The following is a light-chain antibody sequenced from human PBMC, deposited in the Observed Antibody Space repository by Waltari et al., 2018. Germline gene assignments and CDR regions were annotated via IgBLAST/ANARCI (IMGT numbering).Light chain of an antibody. CDR2: GAS. CDR1: QSVSRS. CDR3: QHYVRLPAT. Sequence: LSDRASQSVSRSLAWYQQKPGQAPKLLIYGASTRATGIPDRFTDSGSGTDFSLTISSLEPEDFAIYFCQHYVRLPATFGQGTKVEIK. V-gene: IGKV3-20*01. J-gene: IGKJ1*01.